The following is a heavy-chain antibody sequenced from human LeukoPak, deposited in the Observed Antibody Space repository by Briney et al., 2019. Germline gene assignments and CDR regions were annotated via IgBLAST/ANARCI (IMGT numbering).Heavy chain of an antibody. V-gene: IGHV3-30*04. CDR1: GFTFSSYA. J-gene: IGHJ4*02. D-gene: IGHD5-18*01. CDR3: ARDLGETQLWSSSFDY. Sequence: PGGSLRLSCAASGFTFSSYAMHWVRQAPGKGLEWVAVISYDGSNKYYADSVKGRLTISRDNSKNTLYLQMNSLRAEDTAVYYCARDLGETQLWSSSFDYWGQGTLVTVSS. CDR2: ISYDGSNK.